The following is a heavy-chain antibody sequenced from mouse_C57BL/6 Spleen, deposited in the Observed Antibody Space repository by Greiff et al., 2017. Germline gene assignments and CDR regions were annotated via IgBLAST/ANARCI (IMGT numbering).Heavy chain of an antibody. V-gene: IGHV1-81*01. D-gene: IGHD2-3*01. CDR1: GYTFTSYG. CDR3: AREDGYYPY. J-gene: IGHJ2*01. Sequence: QVQLQQSGAELARPGASVKLSCKASGYTFTSYGISWVKQRTGQGLEWIGEIYPRSGNTYYNEKFKGKATLTADKSSSPAYMELRSLTSEDSAVYFCAREDGYYPYWGQGTTRTVSS. CDR2: IYPRSGNT.